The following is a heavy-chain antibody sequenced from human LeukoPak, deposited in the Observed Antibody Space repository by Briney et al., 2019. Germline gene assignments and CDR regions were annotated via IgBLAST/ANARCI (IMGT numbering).Heavy chain of an antibody. V-gene: IGHV5-51*01. D-gene: IGHD3-9*01. Sequence: GESLKISCKGSGYSFTSYWIGWVRQMPGKGLEWMGIIYPGDSDTRYSPSFQGQVTISADKSISTAYLQWSSLKASDTAMYYCARGTVVRYFDIHRSYCMDAWGKGTTVTVSS. CDR3: ARGTVVRYFDIHRSYCMDA. CDR2: IYPGDSDT. CDR1: GYSFTSYW. J-gene: IGHJ6*04.